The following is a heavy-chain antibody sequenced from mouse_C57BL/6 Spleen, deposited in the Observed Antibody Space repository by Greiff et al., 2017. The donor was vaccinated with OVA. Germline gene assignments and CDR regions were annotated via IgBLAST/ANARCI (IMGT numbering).Heavy chain of an antibody. V-gene: IGHV1-15*01. Sequence: VQLQQSGAELVRPGASVTLSCKASGYTFTDYEMHWVKQTPVHGLEWIGAIDPETGGTAYNQKFKGKAILTADKSTSTAYMELRSLTSEYSAVYYCTRQRKGNYFDYWGQGTTLTVSS. CDR1: GYTFTDYE. CDR2: IDPETGGT. CDR3: TRQRKGNYFDY. J-gene: IGHJ2*01.